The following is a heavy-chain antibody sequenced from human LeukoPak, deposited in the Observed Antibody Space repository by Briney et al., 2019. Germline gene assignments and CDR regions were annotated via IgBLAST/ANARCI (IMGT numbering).Heavy chain of an antibody. CDR3: ARGLPDFWSGD. Sequence: ASVKVSCKASGGTFSIYAMNWVRQAPGQGLEWMGGISPIFGPPTYAQEFQGRVTITTDESTSTAYMELSSLRSEDTAVYYCARGLPDFWSGDWGQGTLVTVSS. D-gene: IGHD3-3*01. CDR1: GGTFSIYA. CDR2: ISPIFGPP. J-gene: IGHJ4*02. V-gene: IGHV1-69*05.